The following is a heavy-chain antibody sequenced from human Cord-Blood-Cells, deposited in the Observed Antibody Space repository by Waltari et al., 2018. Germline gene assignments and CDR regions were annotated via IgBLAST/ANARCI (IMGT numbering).Heavy chain of an antibody. V-gene: IGHV4-39*01. CDR2: IYYSGST. D-gene: IGHD2-8*01. J-gene: IGHJ5*02. CDR1: GGSISSSSYY. CDR3: ARRLQYMYVPYNWFDP. Sequence: QLQLQESGPGLVKPSETLSLTCTVSGGSISSSSYYWGWIRQPPGKGLEWIGSIYYSGSTYYNPPLKSRVTISVDTSKNQFSLKLSSVTAADTAVYYCARRLQYMYVPYNWFDPWGQGTLVTVSS.